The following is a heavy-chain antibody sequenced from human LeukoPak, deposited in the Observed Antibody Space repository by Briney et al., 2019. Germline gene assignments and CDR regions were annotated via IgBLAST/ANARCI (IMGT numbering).Heavy chain of an antibody. V-gene: IGHV3-7*03. Sequence: PGGSLRLSCAASGFTLSSYWMSWVRQAPGKGLEWVANIKYDGSEKNYVDSVKGRFAISRDNARNSLYLQMNSLRAEDTAVYYCAKGIVVGATPYYFDYWGQGTLVTVSS. CDR2: IKYDGSEK. CDR1: GFTLSSYW. D-gene: IGHD1-26*01. J-gene: IGHJ4*02. CDR3: AKGIVVGATPYYFDY.